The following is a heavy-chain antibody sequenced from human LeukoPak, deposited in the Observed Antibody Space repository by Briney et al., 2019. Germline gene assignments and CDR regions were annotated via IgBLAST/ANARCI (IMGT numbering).Heavy chain of an antibody. CDR2: ISYDGSNK. CDR1: GFTFSSYA. J-gene: IGHJ4*02. Sequence: GGSLRPSCAASGFTFSSYAMHWVRQAPGKGLEWVAVISYDGSNKYYTDSVKGRFTISRDNSKNTLYLQMNSLRAEDTAVYYCARDPAIYVLIIWSVDYWGQGTLVTVSS. D-gene: IGHD5/OR15-5a*01. V-gene: IGHV3-30*04. CDR3: ARDPAIYVLIIWSVDY.